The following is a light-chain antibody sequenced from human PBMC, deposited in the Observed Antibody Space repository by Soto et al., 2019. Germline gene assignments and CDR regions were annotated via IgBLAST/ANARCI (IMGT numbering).Light chain of an antibody. CDR3: QQSYNPPVT. J-gene: IGKJ1*01. V-gene: IGKV1-39*01. CDR2: AAS. CDR1: QSIHIF. Sequence: DIQMTQSPSSLSASVRDRVTITCRASQSIHIFLNWYQQKPGKAPNLLIYAASNLQSGVPSRFSGSGSGTDFTLTISSLQPEDFATYYCQQSYNPPVTFGQGTKVDI.